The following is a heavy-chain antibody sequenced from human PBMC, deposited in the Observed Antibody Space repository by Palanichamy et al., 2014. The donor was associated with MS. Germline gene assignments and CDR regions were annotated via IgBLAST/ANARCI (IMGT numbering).Heavy chain of an antibody. CDR3: ASLSTSSRTPFDY. J-gene: IGHJ4*02. D-gene: IGHD2-2*01. CDR1: GFTFSSYW. Sequence: EVQLVESGGGLVQPGGSLRLSCVASGFTFSSYWMSWVRQAPGKGLEWVANIKQDGSEKYYVDSVKGRFTISRDNAKNSLYLQMDSLRAEDTALYYCASLSTSSRTPFDYWGQGTLVTVSS. V-gene: IGHV3-7*01. CDR2: IKQDGSEK.